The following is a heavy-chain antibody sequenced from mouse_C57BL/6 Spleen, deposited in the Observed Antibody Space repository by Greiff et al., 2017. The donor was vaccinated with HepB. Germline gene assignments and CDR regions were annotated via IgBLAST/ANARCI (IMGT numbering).Heavy chain of an antibody. J-gene: IGHJ4*01. CDR1: GYTFTSYW. CDR3: TGGAHYYAMDY. V-gene: IGHV1-7*01. CDR2: INPSSGYT. Sequence: VQLVESGAELAKPGASVKLSCKASGYTFTSYWMHWVKQRPGQGLEWIGYINPSSGYTKYNHKFKDKATLTADKSSSTAYMQLSSLTDEDSAVYYCTGGAHYYAMDYWGQGTSVTVSS.